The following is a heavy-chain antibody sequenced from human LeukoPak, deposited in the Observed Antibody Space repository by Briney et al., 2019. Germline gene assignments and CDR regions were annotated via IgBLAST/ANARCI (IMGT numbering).Heavy chain of an antibody. V-gene: IGHV5-51*01. J-gene: IGHJ5*02. CDR3: ARSSPGIAVTGNWWFDP. CDR1: GYSFSTYW. D-gene: IGHD6-19*01. Sequence: GESLKISCKGSGYSFSTYWIGWVRQMPGKGLEWVGIMYPGDSDTRYSPSFQGQVTISVDKSISTAYLQWSSLKASDTAMYYCARSSPGIAVTGNWWFDPWGQGTLVTVSS. CDR2: MYPGDSDT.